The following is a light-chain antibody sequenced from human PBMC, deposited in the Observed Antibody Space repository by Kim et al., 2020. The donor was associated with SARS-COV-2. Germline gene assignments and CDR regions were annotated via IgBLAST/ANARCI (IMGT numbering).Light chain of an antibody. V-gene: IGLV6-57*04. CDR3: QSYDSDNVI. CDR2: EDN. CDR1: SGSIATNY. J-gene: IGLJ2*01. Sequence: NFMLTQPHSVSESPGKTLIISCTRSSGSIATNYVQWYQQRPGSAPTTMIYEDNQRPSGVPDRFSGSIDSSSNSASLTISGLQPEDEADYYCQSYDSDNVIFGGGTQLTV.